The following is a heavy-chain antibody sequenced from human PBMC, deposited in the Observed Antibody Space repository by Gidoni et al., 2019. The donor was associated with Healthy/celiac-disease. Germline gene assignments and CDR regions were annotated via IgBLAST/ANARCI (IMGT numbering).Heavy chain of an antibody. D-gene: IGHD2-2*02. Sequence: EVQLVESGGGLVQPGGSLRLSCAASGFTFSSYDMHWVRQATGKGLEWVSAIGTAGDTYYPGSVKGRFTISRENAKNSLYLQMNSLRAGDTAVYYCARECSSTSCYKEGNYYYGMDVWGQGTTVTVSS. CDR3: ARECSSTSCYKEGNYYYGMDV. CDR1: GFTFSSYD. J-gene: IGHJ6*02. CDR2: IGTAGDT. V-gene: IGHV3-13*01.